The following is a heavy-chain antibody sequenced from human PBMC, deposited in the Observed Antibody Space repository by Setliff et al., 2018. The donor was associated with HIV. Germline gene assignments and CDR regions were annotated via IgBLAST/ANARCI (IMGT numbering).Heavy chain of an antibody. Sequence: GGSLRLSCAASGFTFSNAWMSWVRQAPGKGLEWVGRFKSKTDGGTTDYAAPVKGRFTISRDDSKNTLYLQMNSLKTEDTAVYYCTTYDYGPHSTHVGTWGQGTLVTVSS. CDR3: TTYDYGPHSTHVGT. J-gene: IGHJ5*02. CDR1: GFTFSNAW. D-gene: IGHD4-17*01. CDR2: FKSKTDGGTT. V-gene: IGHV3-15*01.